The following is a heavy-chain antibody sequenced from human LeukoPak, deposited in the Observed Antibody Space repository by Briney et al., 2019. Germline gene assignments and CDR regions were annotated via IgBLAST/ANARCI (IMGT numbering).Heavy chain of an antibody. D-gene: IGHD6-19*01. CDR1: GGTFSSYA. V-gene: IGHV1-69*04. CDR3: ARAAVAGTSSFDY. Sequence: SVNDSCKASGGTFSSYAISWVRQPPGQGLEWMGSIIPILGIAYYAQKFQGRVTITANKSTSTAYIELSSLRSEDTAEYYWARAAVAGTSSFDYWGQGTLVTVSS. CDR2: IIPILGIA. J-gene: IGHJ4*02.